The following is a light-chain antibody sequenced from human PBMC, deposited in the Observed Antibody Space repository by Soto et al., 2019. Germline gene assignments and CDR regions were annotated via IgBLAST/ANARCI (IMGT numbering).Light chain of an antibody. CDR3: QQRSNWPLT. J-gene: IGKJ4*01. Sequence: EIVLTQSPATLSLSPGERATLSCRASQSVSSFLAWYQQKPGQAPRLLIYDASDRATGIPTRFSGSGSGTDFTLTISSLAPEDFAVYSCQQRSNWPLTFGGGTKVEMK. CDR1: QSVSSF. CDR2: DAS. V-gene: IGKV3-11*01.